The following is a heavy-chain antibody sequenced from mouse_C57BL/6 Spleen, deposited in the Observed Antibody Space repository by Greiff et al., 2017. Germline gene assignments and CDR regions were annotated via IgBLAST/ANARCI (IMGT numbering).Heavy chain of an antibody. D-gene: IGHD2-3*01. J-gene: IGHJ3*01. CDR1: GYSITSGYY. CDR3: ASPIYDGYYTFAY. V-gene: IGHV3-6*01. Sequence: EVQRVESGPGLVKPSQSLSLTCSVTGYSITSGYYWNWIRQFPGNKLEWMGYISYDGSNNYNPSLKNRISITRDTSKNQFFLKLNSVTTEDTATYYCASPIYDGYYTFAYWGQGTLVTVSA. CDR2: ISYDGSN.